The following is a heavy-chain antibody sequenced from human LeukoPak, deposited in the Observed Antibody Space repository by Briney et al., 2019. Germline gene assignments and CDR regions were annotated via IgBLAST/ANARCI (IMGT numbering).Heavy chain of an antibody. D-gene: IGHD3-22*01. J-gene: IGHJ4*02. CDR1: GYTFTSYG. CDR2: ISAYNGNT. V-gene: IGHV1-18*01. Sequence: ASVKVSCKASGYTFTSYGISWVRPAPGQGLEWMGWISAYNGNTNYAQNLQGRVTMTTDTSTSTAYMELGSLRSDDTAVYYCARVPSFYFDSSAYLDYWGQGTLVTVSS. CDR3: ARVPSFYFDSSAYLDY.